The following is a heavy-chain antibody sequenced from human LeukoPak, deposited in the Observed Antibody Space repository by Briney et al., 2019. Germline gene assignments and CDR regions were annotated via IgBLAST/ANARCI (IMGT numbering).Heavy chain of an antibody. CDR2: INQDGSQK. J-gene: IGHJ4*02. CDR1: GFTFSRYW. Sequence: PEGSLRLSCAASGFTFSRYWMSWVRQVPGMGLEWVANINQDGSQKYYVDSVKGRFTISRDNVKNSLFLQVNSLRVGDTAVYYCARDGATRGSGSFGDWGQGTLLSVSS. CDR3: ARDGATRGSGSFGD. D-gene: IGHD3-10*01. V-gene: IGHV3-7*01.